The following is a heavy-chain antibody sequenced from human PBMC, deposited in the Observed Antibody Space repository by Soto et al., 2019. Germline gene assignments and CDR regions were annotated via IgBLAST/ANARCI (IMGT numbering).Heavy chain of an antibody. J-gene: IGHJ4*02. V-gene: IGHV1-69*08. D-gene: IGHD6-19*01. Sequence: QVQLVQSGAEVKKPGSSVKVSCKASGGTFSSYTISWVRQAPGQGLEWMGWIIPILGIANYAQKFQARITTTADKTTSTAYMELGSLRSEDTAMYYCARDAYLGGVAGHFDYWGQGTLVTVSS. CDR1: GGTFSSYT. CDR3: ARDAYLGGVAGHFDY. CDR2: IIPILGIA.